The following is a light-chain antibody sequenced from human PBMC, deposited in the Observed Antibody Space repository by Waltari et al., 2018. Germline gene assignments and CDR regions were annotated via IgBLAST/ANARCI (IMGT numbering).Light chain of an antibody. V-gene: IGKV3-20*01. J-gene: IGKJ1*01. CDR3: QKYGTLPAT. CDR1: QSVSRP. CDR2: DAS. Sequence: EIVLTQSPGTLSLSPGERATLSCRASQSVSRPLAWYQQKPGQAPRLPIYDASTRAPGIPDRFSGSGFGTDFSLTISRLEPEDFAVYYCQKYGTLPATFGQGTTVEIK.